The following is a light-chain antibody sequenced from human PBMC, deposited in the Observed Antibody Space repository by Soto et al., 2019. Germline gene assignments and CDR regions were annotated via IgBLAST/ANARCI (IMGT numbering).Light chain of an antibody. CDR2: DAS. J-gene: IGKJ4*01. CDR1: QRVSSY. Sequence: EIVLTQSPATLSLSPGERATLSCRARQRVSSYLAWYQPKPGQAPRLLIYDASNRATGIPARFSGSASGTDFTLTISSLEPEDVAVYYCQQRSNWPPGVTFGGGTKVEIK. CDR3: QQRSNWPPGVT. V-gene: IGKV3-11*01.